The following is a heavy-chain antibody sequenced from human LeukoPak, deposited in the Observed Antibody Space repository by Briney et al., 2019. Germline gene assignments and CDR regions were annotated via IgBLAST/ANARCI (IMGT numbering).Heavy chain of an antibody. CDR1: GGSISSYY. D-gene: IGHD2-2*01. J-gene: IGHJ6*02. Sequence: PETLSLTCTVSGGSISSYYWSWIRQPAGKGLEWIGRIYTSGSTNYNPSLKSRVTMSVDTSKNQFSLKLSSVTAADTAVYYCVGTAARNYYGMDVWGQGTTVTVSS. CDR2: IYTSGST. CDR3: VGTAARNYYGMDV. V-gene: IGHV4-4*07.